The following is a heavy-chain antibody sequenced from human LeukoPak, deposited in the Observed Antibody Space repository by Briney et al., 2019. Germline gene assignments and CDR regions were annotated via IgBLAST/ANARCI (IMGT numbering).Heavy chain of an antibody. CDR1: GFTFSDYY. J-gene: IGHJ4*02. V-gene: IGHV3-11*01. Sequence: GGSLRLSCAASGFTFSDYYMSWIRQAPGKGLEWVSYISSSGSTIYYADSVKGRFTISRDNAKNSLYLQMNSLRAEDTAVYYCATRSLYNRCLDYWGQGTLVTVSS. D-gene: IGHD1-1*01. CDR2: ISSSGSTI. CDR3: ATRSLYNRCLDY.